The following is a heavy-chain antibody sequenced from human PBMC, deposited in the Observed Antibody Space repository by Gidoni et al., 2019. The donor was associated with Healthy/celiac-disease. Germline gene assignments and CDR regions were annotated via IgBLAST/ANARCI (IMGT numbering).Heavy chain of an antibody. CDR3: ARGSYDFWSGSNWFDP. J-gene: IGHJ5*02. V-gene: IGHV4-59*01. CDR1: VGSISSYY. Sequence: QVQLQESGPGLVKPSETLSLTCTVSVGSISSYYWSWIRQPPGKGLEWIGYIYYSGSTNYNPSLKSRVTISGDTSKNQFSLKLSSVTAADTAVYYCARGSYDFWSGSNWFDPWGQGTLVTVSS. CDR2: IYYSGST. D-gene: IGHD3-3*01.